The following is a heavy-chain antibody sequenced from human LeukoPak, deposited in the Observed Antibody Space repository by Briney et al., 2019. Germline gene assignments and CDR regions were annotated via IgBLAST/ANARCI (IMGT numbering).Heavy chain of an antibody. CDR1: GFTFSSYA. CDR2: ISGGGGST. D-gene: IGHD6-19*01. V-gene: IGHV3-23*01. Sequence: TGASLRLSCAASGFTFSSYAMSWVRQAPGKGLEWVSAISGGGGSTYYGDSVKGRFTISRDNSKNTLYLQMNSLRAEDTAVYYCAKGSGAPRGRIAVAGPIDYWGQGTLVTVSS. CDR3: AKGSGAPRGRIAVAGPIDY. J-gene: IGHJ4*02.